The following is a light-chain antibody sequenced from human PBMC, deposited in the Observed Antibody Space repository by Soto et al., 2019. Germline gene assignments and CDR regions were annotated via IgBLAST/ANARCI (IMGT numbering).Light chain of an antibody. CDR3: SSYTSSSTLV. J-gene: IGLJ3*02. CDR2: DVS. Sequence: QSALTQPASVSGSPGQSITISCTGTSSDVGGYNYVSWYQQHPGKAPKLMIYDVSNRPSGVSNRFSGSKSGNTASLTISGLQAVDEADYYYSSYTSSSTLVFGGGTKVTVL. V-gene: IGLV2-14*01. CDR1: SSDVGGYNY.